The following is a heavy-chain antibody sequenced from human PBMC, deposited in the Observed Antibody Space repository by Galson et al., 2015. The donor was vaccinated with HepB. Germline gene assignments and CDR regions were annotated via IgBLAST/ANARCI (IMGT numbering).Heavy chain of an antibody. CDR2: INPSSYYI. CDR3: ARGETVGPTTGFDY. CDR1: GFPFSNHS. Sequence: SLRLSCAASGFPFSNHSMNWVRQPPGKGLEWVASINPSSYYIFYADSVEGRFTISRDNAKNSLHLQMNSLRADDTAVYYCARGETVGPTTGFDYWGQGTLVTVSS. D-gene: IGHD1-26*01. V-gene: IGHV3-21*01. J-gene: IGHJ4*02.